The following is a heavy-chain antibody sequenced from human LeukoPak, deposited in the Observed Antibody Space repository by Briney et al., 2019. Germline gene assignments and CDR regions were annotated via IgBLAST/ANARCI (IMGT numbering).Heavy chain of an antibody. CDR3: ARVRTTVVPYDWFDP. D-gene: IGHD4-23*01. V-gene: IGHV4-39*07. CDR2: MYYSGST. CDR1: GGSISSSSYY. J-gene: IGHJ5*02. Sequence: PSQTLSLTCTVSGGSISSSSYYWGWIRQPPGKGLEWIGSMYYSGSTYYNPSLKSRVTISVDTSKNQLSLKLSSVTAADTAVYYCARVRTTVVPYDWFDPWGQGTLVTVSS.